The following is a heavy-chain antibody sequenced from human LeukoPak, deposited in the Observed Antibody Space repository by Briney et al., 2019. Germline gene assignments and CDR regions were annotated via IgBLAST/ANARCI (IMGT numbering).Heavy chain of an antibody. CDR2: ISWNSGSI. J-gene: IGHJ4*02. V-gene: IGHV3-9*01. D-gene: IGHD6-6*01. CDR1: GFIFDDYA. CDR3: AKDRDYSSSGASVDY. Sequence: PGGSLRLSCAASGFIFDDYAMHWVRQAPGKGLEWVSGISWNSGSIGYADSVKGRFTISRDNAKNSLYLQMNSLRAEDTALYYFAKDRDYSSSGASVDYWGQGTLVTVSS.